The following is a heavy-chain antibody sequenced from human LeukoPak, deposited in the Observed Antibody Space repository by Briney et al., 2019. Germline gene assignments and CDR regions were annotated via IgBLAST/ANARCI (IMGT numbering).Heavy chain of an antibody. CDR1: GYSSTTNW. D-gene: IGHD5-12*01. J-gene: IGHJ4*02. CDR2: IYPGDSDT. Sequence: GESLKISCKGFGYSSTTNWIGWVRQMPGKGLEWMGLIYPGDSDTRYSPSFQGQVTISADKSISTAYLQWSSLKASDTAMYYCTRLKNGYGDYWGQGTLVIVSS. V-gene: IGHV5-51*01. CDR3: TRLKNGYGDY.